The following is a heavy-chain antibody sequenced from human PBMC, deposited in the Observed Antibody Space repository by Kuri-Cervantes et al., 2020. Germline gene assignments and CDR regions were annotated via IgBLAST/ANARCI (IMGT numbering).Heavy chain of an antibody. D-gene: IGHD6-6*01. CDR2: IYYSGST. CDR1: GGSISSSSYY. Sequence: ESLKISCTVSGGSISSSSYYWGWIRQPPGKGLEWIGSIYYSGSTYYSPSLKSRVTISVDTSKNQFSLKLSSVTAADTAVYYCASLPSDSSSHPYFDYWGQGTLVTVSS. CDR3: ASLPSDSSSHPYFDY. V-gene: IGHV4-39*07. J-gene: IGHJ4*02.